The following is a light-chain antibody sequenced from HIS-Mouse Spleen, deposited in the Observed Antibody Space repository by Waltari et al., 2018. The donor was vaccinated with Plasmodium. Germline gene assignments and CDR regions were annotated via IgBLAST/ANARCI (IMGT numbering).Light chain of an antibody. V-gene: IGKV3-11*01. CDR3: QQRSNWPRVLT. Sequence: EIVLTQSPATLSLSPGERATLSCRASQSVSSYLAWYQQKPGQAPRLLIYDASNRATGIPDRFGVSGSRTDFTLTINSLEPEDFAVDYCQQRSNWPRVLTFGGGTKVEIK. J-gene: IGKJ4*01. CDR1: QSVSSY. CDR2: DAS.